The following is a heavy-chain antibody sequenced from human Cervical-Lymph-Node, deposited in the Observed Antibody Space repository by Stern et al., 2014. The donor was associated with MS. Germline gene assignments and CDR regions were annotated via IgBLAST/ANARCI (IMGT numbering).Heavy chain of an antibody. Sequence: VQLVESGAEVKKPGASVKVSCKASGDTFASYPIHWLRQAPGQGLGWMGIVNPTDVRTPYAQTFQGRVTMTRATSTRTVYMELSSLRAEDAAMYFCANPLPYANWGQGTRVTVSS. D-gene: IGHD4-17*01. J-gene: IGHJ1*01. CDR2: VNPTDVRT. CDR1: GDTFASYP. CDR3: ANPLPYAN. V-gene: IGHV1-46*03.